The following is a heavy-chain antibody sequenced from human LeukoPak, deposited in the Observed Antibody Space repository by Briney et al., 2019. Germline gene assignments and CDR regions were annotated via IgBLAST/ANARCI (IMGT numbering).Heavy chain of an antibody. CDR1: GFTSSSYS. D-gene: IGHD5/OR15-5a*01. V-gene: IGHV3-48*01. Sequence: GGSLRLSCAASGFTSSSYSMNWVRQAPGKGLEWVSYISSSSSTIQYADSVKGRFTISRDNAKDSLYLQMNSLRAEDTAVYFCAKSVFQGAFDIWGQGTLVTVSS. CDR2: ISSSSSTI. J-gene: IGHJ3*02. CDR3: AKSVFQGAFDI.